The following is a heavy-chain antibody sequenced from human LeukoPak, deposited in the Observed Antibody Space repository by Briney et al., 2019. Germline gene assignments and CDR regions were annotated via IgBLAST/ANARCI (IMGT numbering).Heavy chain of an antibody. CDR2: ISYDGSNK. CDR1: GFTFSSYG. J-gene: IGHJ4*02. V-gene: IGHV3-30*18. D-gene: IGHD4-17*01. Sequence: GGSLRLSCAASGFTFSSYGMHWVRQAPGKGLEWVAVISYDGSNKYSADSVKGRFTISRDNSKNTLYVQMNTLRAEDTAVYYCAKGASDYGDYEGQFDYWGQGTLVTVSS. CDR3: AKGASDYGDYEGQFDY.